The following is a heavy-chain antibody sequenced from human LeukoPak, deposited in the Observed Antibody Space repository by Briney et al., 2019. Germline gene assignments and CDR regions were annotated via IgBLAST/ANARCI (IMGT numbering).Heavy chain of an antibody. CDR3: ASGKDSSGWYAFDI. J-gene: IGHJ3*02. V-gene: IGHV3-30-3*01. D-gene: IGHD6-19*01. CDR2: MSYDGSAK. CDR1: GFTFSIYA. Sequence: PGRSLRLSCAASGFTFSIYAMNWVRQAPGKGRGWVAVMSYDGSAKYYADSLKGRFTISRDNSKNTLYLQMNSLRAEDTAVYYCASGKDSSGWYAFDIWGQGTMVTVSS.